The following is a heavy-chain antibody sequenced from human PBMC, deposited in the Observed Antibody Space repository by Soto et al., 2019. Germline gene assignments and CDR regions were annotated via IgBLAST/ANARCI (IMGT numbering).Heavy chain of an antibody. CDR3: TTNRGEWYYFDY. J-gene: IGHJ4*02. CDR1: GFTFSNAW. CDR2: IKRKNDGGTS. Sequence: GGSLRLSCAASGFTFSNAWMSWVRQAPGKGLEWVGRIKRKNDGGTSDYAAPVKGRFTISRDDSKNTLYLQVNSLKTEDTAVYYCTTNRGEWYYFDYWGQGTLVTVSS. D-gene: IGHD3-16*01. V-gene: IGHV3-15*01.